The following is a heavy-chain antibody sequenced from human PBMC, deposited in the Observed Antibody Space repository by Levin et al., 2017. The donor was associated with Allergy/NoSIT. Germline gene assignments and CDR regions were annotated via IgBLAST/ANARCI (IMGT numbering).Heavy chain of an antibody. J-gene: IGHJ6*02. V-gene: IGHV3-30*03. CDR3: ARDHVRSPNWDFYFYGMDV. CDR1: GFSLYNYG. CDR2: ISYDGKSH. Sequence: GGSLRLSCEVSGFSLYNYGMHWVRQAPGKGLEWVGVISYDGKSHHYADSVKGRFAISRDNSKYMVYLQMDSLRVEDTATYYCARDHVRSPNWDFYFYGMDVWGLGTAVTVS. D-gene: IGHD2-8*01.